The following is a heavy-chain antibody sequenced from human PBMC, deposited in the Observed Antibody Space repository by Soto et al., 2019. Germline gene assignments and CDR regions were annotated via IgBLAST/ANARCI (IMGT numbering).Heavy chain of an antibody. V-gene: IGHV2-5*02. CDR3: THAMTTSTTNFVY. CDR2: LCWDDDK. Sequence: QITLKESGPTLVKPTQTLSLTCTFSGFSLSTSGVGVGWVRRPPGKALEWLALLCWDDDKRYSPSLKSRLSITKDTSEDQVVLTMTNRGPLDTATYYCTHAMTTSTTNFVYWGQGTRVTVSS. J-gene: IGHJ4*02. CDR1: GFSLSTSGVG. D-gene: IGHD4-4*01.